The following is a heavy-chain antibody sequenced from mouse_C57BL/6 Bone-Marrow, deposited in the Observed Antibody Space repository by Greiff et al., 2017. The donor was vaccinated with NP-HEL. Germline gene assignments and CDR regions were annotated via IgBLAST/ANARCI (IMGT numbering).Heavy chain of an antibody. D-gene: IGHD3-2*02. CDR2: IDPANGNT. CDR1: GFNIKNTY. V-gene: IGHV14-3*01. J-gene: IGHJ4*01. CDR3: ARDAGYGYYAMDY. Sequence: EVQRVESVAELVRPGASVKLSCTASGFNIKNTYMHWVKQRPEQGLEWIGRIDPANGNTKYAPKFQGKGTITADTSSNTAYLQLSSLTSEDTAIYYGARDAGYGYYAMDYWGQGTSVTVSS.